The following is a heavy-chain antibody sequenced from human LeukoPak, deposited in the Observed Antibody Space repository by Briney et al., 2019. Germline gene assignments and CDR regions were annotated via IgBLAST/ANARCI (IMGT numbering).Heavy chain of an antibody. Sequence: GGSLTLSGAASGFTCDDYAMLWLGQAPGQDLVGVSGISWDSGSKGYADSVKGRFTISRDNTKNSLYLQMKSLRAEGTALYYCAEDIGAIFGVNGMDVWGQGTTVTVSS. D-gene: IGHD3-3*01. CDR1: GFTCDDYA. CDR3: AEDIGAIFGVNGMDV. J-gene: IGHJ6*02. V-gene: IGHV3-9*01. CDR2: ISWDSGSK.